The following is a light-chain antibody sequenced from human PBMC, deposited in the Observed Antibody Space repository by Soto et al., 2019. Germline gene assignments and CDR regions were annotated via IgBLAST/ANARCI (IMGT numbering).Light chain of an antibody. J-gene: IGKJ1*01. CDR2: KAS. Sequence: DIQMTQSPSTLSASVGDRVTITCRASQSISSWLAWYQQKPGKAPKLLIYKASSLESGVPSRFSGSGSGTEFTLTISSLQPDDFATYYCQQYNSYPGRTFGQGTKVEIK. CDR1: QSISSW. CDR3: QQYNSYPGRT. V-gene: IGKV1-5*03.